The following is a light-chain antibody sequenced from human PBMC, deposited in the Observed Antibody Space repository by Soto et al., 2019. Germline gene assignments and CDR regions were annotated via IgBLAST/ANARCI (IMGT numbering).Light chain of an antibody. CDR2: EVY. J-gene: IGLJ2*01. V-gene: IGLV2-14*01. Sequence: QSALTQPASVSGSPGQSITISCTGTSSDVGGYNYVSWYQRHPGRAPKLMIYEVYYRPSWVSNRFSGSKSGYTAFLTISGLQAEDEADYICSSFTSTTHILFGGGTKLTVL. CDR1: SSDVGGYNY. CDR3: SSFTSTTHIL.